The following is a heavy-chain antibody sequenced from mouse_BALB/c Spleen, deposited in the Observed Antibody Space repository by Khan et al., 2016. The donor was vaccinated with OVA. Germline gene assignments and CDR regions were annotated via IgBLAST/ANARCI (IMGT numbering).Heavy chain of an antibody. CDR3: ARLEDI. J-gene: IGHJ2*01. V-gene: IGHV2-9*02. Sequence: QVQLMESGPGLVAPSQSLSITCNVSGFSLTSYGVHWVRQPPGKGLEWLGVIWAGGGTHNNSALLSRLSISNDNSKSQVFLKRNSLQTDYAAMYYCARLEDIWGQGTTLTVSS. CDR1: GFSLTSYG. D-gene: IGHD1-3*01. CDR2: IWAGGGT.